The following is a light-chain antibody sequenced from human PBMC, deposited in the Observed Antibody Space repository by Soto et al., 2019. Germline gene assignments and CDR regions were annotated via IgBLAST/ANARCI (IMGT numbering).Light chain of an antibody. CDR1: QSVSSY. J-gene: IGKJ5*01. CDR2: NAS. Sequence: EIVLTQSPATLYLSPGERATLSCRASQSVSSYLAWYQQKPGQAPRLIIYNASNRATGIPARFSGSGSGTDFTLTISSLEPEDFAVYYCQQRSNWPPITFGQGTRLEIK. CDR3: QQRSNWPPIT. V-gene: IGKV3-11*01.